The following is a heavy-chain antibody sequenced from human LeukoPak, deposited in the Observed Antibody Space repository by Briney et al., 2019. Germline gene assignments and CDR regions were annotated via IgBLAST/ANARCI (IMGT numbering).Heavy chain of an antibody. V-gene: IGHV4-34*01. J-gene: IGHJ4*02. CDR3: ARGRSYEYGDYDY. CDR2: IDPSGTT. Sequence: SETLSLTCAVYGGALSGYSWSWIRQPPGKGLEWIGEIDPSGTTNYNPSLKSRVTVSVDTAKNQFSLNLNSVTAADTAIYYCARGRSYEYGDYDYWGQGTLVTVSS. CDR1: GGALSGYS. D-gene: IGHD4-17*01.